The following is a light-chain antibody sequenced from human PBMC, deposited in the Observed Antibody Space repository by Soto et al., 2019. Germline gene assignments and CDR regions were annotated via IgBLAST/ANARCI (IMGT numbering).Light chain of an antibody. CDR2: GNS. CDR1: SSNIGAGYD. J-gene: IGLJ1*01. CDR3: QSYDSSLSSYV. Sequence: QSVLTQPPAVSGAPGQRVTISCTGSSSNIGAGYDVHWYQQLPGTAPKLLIYGNSNRPSGVPDRFSGSKSRTSASLAITGLKDEDEADYYCQSYDSSLSSYVFGTGTKLTVL. V-gene: IGLV1-40*01.